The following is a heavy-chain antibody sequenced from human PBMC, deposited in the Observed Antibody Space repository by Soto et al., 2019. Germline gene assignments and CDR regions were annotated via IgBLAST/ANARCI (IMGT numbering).Heavy chain of an antibody. CDR1: GYTFSSYY. CDR3: ARGFCTSATCPMDV. D-gene: IGHD3-3*01. V-gene: IGHV1-46*01. J-gene: IGHJ6*02. CDR2: IKPIGGTT. Sequence: QVQLVQSGAEVKKPGASVKVSCKASGYTFSSYYMHWVRQAPGQGLEWMGMIKPIGGTTTFAQKSQGRITMTTDTSTSTAYLELSSLRSEDTAVFFCARGFCTSATCPMDVWGQGTTVTVSS.